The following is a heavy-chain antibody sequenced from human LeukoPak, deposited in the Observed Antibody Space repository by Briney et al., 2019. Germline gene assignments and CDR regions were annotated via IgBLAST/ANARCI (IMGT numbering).Heavy chain of an antibody. J-gene: IGHJ3*02. CDR1: GFTFSIYS. CDR2: ISSSSTTI. V-gene: IGHV3-48*02. CDR3: ARRMGGELVAFDI. D-gene: IGHD1-7*01. Sequence: GGSLRLSCAASGFTFSIYSMNWVRQAPGKGLEWVSYISSSSTTIYFADSVKGRFTISRDNAKNSLYLQMNSLRDEDTAVYYCARRMGGELVAFDIWGQGTMVTVSS.